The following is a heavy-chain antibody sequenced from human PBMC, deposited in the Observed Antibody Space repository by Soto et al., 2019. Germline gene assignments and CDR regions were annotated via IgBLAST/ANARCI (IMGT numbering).Heavy chain of an antibody. CDR3: AKPIFSYGRGTRKRYYNGRDV. J-gene: IGHJ6*04. CDR2: INPNSGGT. D-gene: IGHD3-10*02. Sequence: ASVKVSCKASGYTFTGYYMHWVRQAPGQGLEWMGWINPNSGGTNYAQKFQGWVTMTRDTSISTAYMELSRLRSDDTAVYYCAKPIFSYGRGTRKRYYNGRDVGGKGTRVTASS. CDR1: GYTFTGYY. V-gene: IGHV1-2*04.